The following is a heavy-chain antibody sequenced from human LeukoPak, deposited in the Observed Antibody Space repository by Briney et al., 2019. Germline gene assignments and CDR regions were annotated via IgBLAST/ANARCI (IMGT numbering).Heavy chain of an antibody. CDR2: IYYSGST. CDR3: ARLSGYYYDSSGYYTGPDY. CDR1: GGSISSGDYS. V-gene: IGHV4-30-4*01. D-gene: IGHD3-22*01. Sequence: PSQTLSLTCTVSGGSISSGDYSWSWIRQPPGKGLEWIGYIYYSGSTYYNPSLKSRVTISVDTSKNQFSLKLSSVTAADTAVYYCARLSGYYYDSSGYYTGPDYWGQGTLVTVSS. J-gene: IGHJ4*02.